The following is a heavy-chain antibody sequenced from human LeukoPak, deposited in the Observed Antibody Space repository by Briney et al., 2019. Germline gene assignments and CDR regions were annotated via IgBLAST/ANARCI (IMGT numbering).Heavy chain of an antibody. J-gene: IGHJ4*02. D-gene: IGHD2-15*01. Sequence: GASVKVSRKASGYTFTGYYMHWVRQAPGQGLEWMGWINPNSGGTNYAQKFQGRATMTRDTSISTAYMELSRLRSDDTAVYYCARVPLGYCSGGSCYRVLYFDYWGQGTLVTVSS. CDR2: INPNSGGT. V-gene: IGHV1-2*02. CDR3: ARVPLGYCSGGSCYRVLYFDY. CDR1: GYTFTGYY.